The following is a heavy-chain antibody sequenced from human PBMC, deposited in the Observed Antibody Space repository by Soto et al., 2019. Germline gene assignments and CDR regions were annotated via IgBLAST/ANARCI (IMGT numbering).Heavy chain of an antibody. CDR1: GGTFSSYA. CDR3: ASEMVRGVIIGLGGYFDY. J-gene: IGHJ4*02. D-gene: IGHD3-10*01. CDR2: IIPIFGTA. V-gene: IGHV1-69*06. Sequence: QVQLVQSGAEVKKPGSSVKVSCKASGGTFSSYAISWVRQAPGQGLEWMGGIIPIFGTANYAQKSQGRVTITADKSTSTAYMELSSLRSEDTAVYYCASEMVRGVIIGLGGYFDYWGQGTLVTVSS.